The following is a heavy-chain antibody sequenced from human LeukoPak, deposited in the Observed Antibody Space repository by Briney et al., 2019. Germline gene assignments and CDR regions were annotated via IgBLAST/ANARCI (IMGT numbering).Heavy chain of an antibody. Sequence: ASVKVSCKASGYTFTSFGISWVRQAPGQGLEWMGWISAYNGNTNYAQKLQGRVTMTTDTSTSTAYMEVRSLRSDDTAVYYCARDHSYASGSYSWFDPWGQGTLVTVSS. CDR2: ISAYNGNT. CDR3: ARDHSYASGSYSWFDP. CDR1: GYTFTSFG. D-gene: IGHD3-10*01. V-gene: IGHV1-18*01. J-gene: IGHJ5*02.